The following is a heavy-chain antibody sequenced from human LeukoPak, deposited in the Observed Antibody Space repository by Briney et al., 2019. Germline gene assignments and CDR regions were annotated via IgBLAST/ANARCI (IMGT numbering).Heavy chain of an antibody. CDR3: AKDPYHTIFGVVIGTFDP. J-gene: IGHJ5*02. V-gene: IGHV3-30*02. CDR1: GFTLSSYG. D-gene: IGHD3-3*01. Sequence: GGSLRLSCAASGFTLSSYGMHWVRQAPGKGLEWVAFIRYDGSNKYYADSVKGRFTISRDNSKNTLYLQMNSLRAEDTAVYYCAKDPYHTIFGVVIGTFDPWGQGTLVTVSS. CDR2: IRYDGSNK.